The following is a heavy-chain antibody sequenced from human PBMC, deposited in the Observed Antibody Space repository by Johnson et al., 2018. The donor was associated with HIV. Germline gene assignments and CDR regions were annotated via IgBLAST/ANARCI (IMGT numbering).Heavy chain of an antibody. CDR3: ARGMYYYDTSGYLIRPRAFDI. Sequence: VQLVESGGDVVRPGGSLRISCVASGFKLYEYDVSWVRQVPGKGLEWVSGINWSGGGTAYADSVKDRFTVSSDNAKNSLYLQMNSLRAEDTALYYCARGMYYYDTSGYLIRPRAFDIWGQGTVVTFSS. V-gene: IGHV3-20*04. CDR2: INWSGGGT. CDR1: GFKLYEYD. D-gene: IGHD3-22*01. J-gene: IGHJ3*02.